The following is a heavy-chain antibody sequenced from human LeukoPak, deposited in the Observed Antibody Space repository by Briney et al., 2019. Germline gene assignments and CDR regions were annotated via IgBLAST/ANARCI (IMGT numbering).Heavy chain of an antibody. D-gene: IGHD3-9*01. Sequence: SVKVSCKASGGTFSNYAISWVRQAPGQGLEWMGGIIPIFDTADYAQKFQGRLTITADESTSTAYMELSSLRAEDTAVYYCAGDLVGSHTSYSSGAWDYWGQGTLVTVSS. V-gene: IGHV1-69*13. CDR2: IIPIFDTA. CDR1: GGTFSNYA. CDR3: AGDLVGSHTSYSSGAWDY. J-gene: IGHJ4*02.